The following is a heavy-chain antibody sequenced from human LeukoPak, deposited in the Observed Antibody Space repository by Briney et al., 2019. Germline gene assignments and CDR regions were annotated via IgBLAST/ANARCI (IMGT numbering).Heavy chain of an antibody. CDR1: GFTFGDYS. CDR2: ISSSSRYI. CDR3: ARLGVGGSYSGIYYFNY. V-gene: IGHV3-21*01. J-gene: IGHJ4*02. D-gene: IGHD1-26*01. Sequence: GGSLRLSCAASGFTFGDYSMNWVRQALGKGLEWVSPISSSSRYISYADSVKGRFTISRDNAKNSLYLQINSLRAEDTAVYYCARLGVGGSYSGIYYFNYWGQGTLVTVST.